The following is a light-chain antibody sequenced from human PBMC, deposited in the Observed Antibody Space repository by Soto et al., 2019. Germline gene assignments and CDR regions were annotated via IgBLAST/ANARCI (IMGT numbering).Light chain of an antibody. J-gene: IGLJ1*01. CDR1: SSNIGSGYD. CDR2: GNS. Sequence: QSVLTQPPSVSGAPGQRVTISCTGSSSNIGSGYDVHWYQQLPGTAPRLLIYGNSNRPSGVPDRFSGSKSGTSASLAITGLQAEDEADYYCQSYDSSLRGVFGTGTKDTV. CDR3: QSYDSSLRGV. V-gene: IGLV1-40*01.